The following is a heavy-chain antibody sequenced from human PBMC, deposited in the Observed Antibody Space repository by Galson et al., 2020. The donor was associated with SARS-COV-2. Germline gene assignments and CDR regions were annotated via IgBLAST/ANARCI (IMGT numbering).Heavy chain of an antibody. CDR3: ARADIAAGPNCSYCYVDV. J-gene: IGHJ6*03. CDR1: GSTFNSSD. V-gene: IGHV3-13*05. CDR2: IGTDGEP. D-gene: IGHD6-6*01. Sequence: GGSLRPSCAAYGSTFNSSDMHWVRQPTGKGMEWVSAIGTDGEPSTQSPVRARSTISRENAKTSVKLQMNSLRAGDTAVYTCARADIAAGPNCSYCYVDVWGKGTTVTVSS.